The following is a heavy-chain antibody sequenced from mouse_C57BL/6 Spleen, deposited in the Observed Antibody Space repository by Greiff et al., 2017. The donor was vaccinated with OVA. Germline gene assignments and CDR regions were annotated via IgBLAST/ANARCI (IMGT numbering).Heavy chain of an antibody. V-gene: IGHV1-82*01. CDR3: ARATTVVAGAMDY. CDR2: IYPGDGDT. CDR1: GYAFSSSW. J-gene: IGHJ4*01. D-gene: IGHD1-1*01. Sequence: VQLQQSGPELVKPGASVKISCKASGYAFSSSWMNWVKQRPGKGLEWIGRIYPGDGDTNYNGKFKGKATLTVDKSSSTAYMQLSSLTSEDSAVYFCARATTVVAGAMDYWGQGTSVTVSS.